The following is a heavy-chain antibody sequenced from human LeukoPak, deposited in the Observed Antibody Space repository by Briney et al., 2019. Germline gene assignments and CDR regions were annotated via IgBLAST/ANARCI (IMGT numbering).Heavy chain of an antibody. D-gene: IGHD1-26*01. CDR1: GFTFSSYG. V-gene: IGHV3-30*18. J-gene: IGHJ6*02. CDR2: ISYDGSNK. Sequence: GGSLRLSCAASGFTFSSYGMHWVRQAPGKGLEWVAVISYDGSNKYYADSVKGRFTISRDNSKNTLYLQMNSLRAEDTAVYYCAKGGSPTSYYYYGMDVWGQGPTVTVSS. CDR3: AKGGSPTSYYYYGMDV.